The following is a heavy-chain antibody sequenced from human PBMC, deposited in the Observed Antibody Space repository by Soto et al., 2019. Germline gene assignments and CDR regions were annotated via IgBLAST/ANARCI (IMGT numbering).Heavy chain of an antibody. Sequence: QLQLQESGSGLVRPSQTLSLTCAVSGDSISRGGYSWTWIRQPPGKALEWIGNIYDSGSTSYNPSLKSRVTMSVDTSTNQFSLSLTSVTAADTAVYFCARGSSSYYDYGMDVWGQGTTVTVSS. CDR1: GDSISRGGYS. CDR3: ARGSSSYYDYGMDV. CDR2: IYDSGST. J-gene: IGHJ6*02. V-gene: IGHV4-30-2*01. D-gene: IGHD6-6*01.